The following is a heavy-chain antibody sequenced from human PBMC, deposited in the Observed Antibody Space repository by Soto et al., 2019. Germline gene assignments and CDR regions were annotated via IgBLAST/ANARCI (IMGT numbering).Heavy chain of an antibody. D-gene: IGHD4-17*01. J-gene: IGHJ5*02. V-gene: IGHV4-31*03. CDR1: GGSISSGGYY. CDR2: IYYSGST. Sequence: NPSETLSLTCTVSGGSISSGGYYWSWIRQHPGKGLEWIGYIYYSGSTYYNPSLKSRVTISVDTSKNQFSLKLSSVTAADTAVYYCARVVTTPTYNWFDPWGQGTLVTVSS. CDR3: ARVVTTPTYNWFDP.